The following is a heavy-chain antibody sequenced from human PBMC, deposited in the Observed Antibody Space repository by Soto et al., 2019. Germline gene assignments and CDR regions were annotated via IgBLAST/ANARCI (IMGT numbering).Heavy chain of an antibody. CDR1: GFTFTSYA. V-gene: IGHV3-23*01. J-gene: IGHJ4*02. D-gene: IGHD3-22*01. Sequence: EVQLLESGGGLLQPGESLRLSCVASGFTFTSYAMSWVRQAPGKGLEWVSGISGSGNNTYYADSVKGRFTISRDNSKNTLYLQMNSLRAEDTAVYYCAKEGPVYYYDSSGYFDYWGQGTLVTVSS. CDR2: ISGSGNNT. CDR3: AKEGPVYYYDSSGYFDY.